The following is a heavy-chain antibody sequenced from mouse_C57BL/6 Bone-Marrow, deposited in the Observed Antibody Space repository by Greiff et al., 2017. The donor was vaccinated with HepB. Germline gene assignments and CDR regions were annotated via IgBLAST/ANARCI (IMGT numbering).Heavy chain of an antibody. CDR3: TRGLLLL. D-gene: IGHD2-3*01. J-gene: IGHJ2*01. Sequence: VTLKESGAELVRPGASVKLSCTASGFNIKDDYMHWVKQRPEQGLEWIGWIDPENGDTEYASKFQGKATITADTSSNTAYLQLSSLTSEDTAVYYCTRGLLLLWGQGTTLTVSS. CDR2: IDPENGDT. V-gene: IGHV14-4*01. CDR1: GFNIKDDY.